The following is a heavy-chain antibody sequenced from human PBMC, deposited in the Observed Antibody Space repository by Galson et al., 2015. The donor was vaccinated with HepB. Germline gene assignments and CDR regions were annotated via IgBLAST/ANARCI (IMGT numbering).Heavy chain of an antibody. Sequence: SVKVSCKASVDTFTKYFIHWVRQAPGQGLEWMGQINPDSGDTYYTQKFQGRVTMTRDVSISTAYMELSRLTSDDTAVYYCVRDGGYCTSAACSGDYWGQGTLITVSS. CDR2: INPDSGDT. CDR1: VDTFTKYF. J-gene: IGHJ4*02. CDR3: VRDGGYCTSAACSGDY. V-gene: IGHV1-2*06. D-gene: IGHD2-2*01.